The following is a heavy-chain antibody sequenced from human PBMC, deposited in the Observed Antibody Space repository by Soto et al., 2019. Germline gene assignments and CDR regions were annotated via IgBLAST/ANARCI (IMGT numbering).Heavy chain of an antibody. V-gene: IGHV3-30*18. CDR2: ISYDGSNK. Sequence: QVQLVESGGGVVQPGRSLTLSCAASDFTFSSYGIHWVRQAPGKGLEWVAVISYDGSNKQYGDSVKGRFTMSRDNSKNTVHLQMNSRRVEDTAVYYCAKDTYYHDSSGYYVFDYWGQGTLVTVSS. D-gene: IGHD3-22*01. CDR1: DFTFSSYG. CDR3: AKDTYYHDSSGYYVFDY. J-gene: IGHJ4*02.